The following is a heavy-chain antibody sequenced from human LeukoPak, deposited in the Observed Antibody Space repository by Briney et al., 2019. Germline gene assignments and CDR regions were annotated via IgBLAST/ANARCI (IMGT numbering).Heavy chain of an antibody. CDR3: ARDHLTYYYDSSGYSLPDY. CDR1: GFTFSSYA. Sequence: GGSLRLSCAASGFTFSSYAMHWVRQAPGRGLEWVAVISYDGSNKYYADSVKGRFTISRDNSKNTLYLQMNSLRAEDTAVYYCARDHLTYYYDSSGYSLPDYWGQGTLVTVSS. V-gene: IGHV3-30-3*01. CDR2: ISYDGSNK. D-gene: IGHD3-22*01. J-gene: IGHJ4*02.